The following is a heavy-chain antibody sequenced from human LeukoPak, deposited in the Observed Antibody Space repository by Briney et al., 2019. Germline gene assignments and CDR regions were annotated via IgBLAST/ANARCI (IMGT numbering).Heavy chain of an antibody. V-gene: IGHV1-2*02. CDR3: ARDLDLGYCSGGSCHAYFDY. Sequence: GASVKVSCKASGYTFTGYYMHWVRQAPGQGLEWMGWINPNSGGTNYAQKFQGRVTMTRDTSISTAYMELSRLRSDDTAVYYCARDLDLGYCSGGSCHAYFDYWGQGTLVTASS. J-gene: IGHJ4*02. D-gene: IGHD2-15*01. CDR1: GYTFTGYY. CDR2: INPNSGGT.